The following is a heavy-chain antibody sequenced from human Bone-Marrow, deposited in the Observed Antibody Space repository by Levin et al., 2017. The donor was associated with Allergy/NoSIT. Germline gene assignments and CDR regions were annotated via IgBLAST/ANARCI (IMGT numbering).Heavy chain of an antibody. Sequence: LSLTCAASGFTFSSYAMSWVRQAPGKGLEWVSGISSSGGSTYYADSVKGRFTISRDNSKNTLYLQMNSLRAEDTAVYYCARGQYSSGWYYFDYWGQGTLVTVSS. CDR1: GFTFSSYA. V-gene: IGHV3-23*01. CDR3: ARGQYSSGWYYFDY. CDR2: ISSSGGST. D-gene: IGHD6-19*01. J-gene: IGHJ4*02.